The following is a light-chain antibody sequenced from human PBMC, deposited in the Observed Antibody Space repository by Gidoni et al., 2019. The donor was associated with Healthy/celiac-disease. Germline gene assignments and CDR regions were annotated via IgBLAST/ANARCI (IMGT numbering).Light chain of an antibody. CDR1: QSISSW. V-gene: IGKV1-5*03. CDR2: KAS. J-gene: IGKJ4*01. CDR3: QQYNSYSPLT. Sequence: DIQMNQSPSTLSASVGDRVTITCRASQSISSWLAWYQQKPGKAPKLLIYKASSLESGVPSRFSGSGSGTEFTLTISSLQPDDFATYYCQQYNSYSPLTFXGXTKVEIK.